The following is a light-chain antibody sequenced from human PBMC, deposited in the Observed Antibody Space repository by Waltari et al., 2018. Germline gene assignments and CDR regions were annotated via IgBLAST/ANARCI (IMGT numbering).Light chain of an antibody. J-gene: IGKJ3*01. CDR3: LQTYSTLMFS. CDR2: DAS. Sequence: IQMTQSPPSLYASVGDRVTMTCRASQSITNYLSWYQHKLGEAPNLLVYDASTLVSGVPSRFNGSGSGTEFTLTISSLQPEDLATYYCLQTYSTLMFSFGPGTKVDL. CDR1: QSITNY. V-gene: IGKV1-39*01.